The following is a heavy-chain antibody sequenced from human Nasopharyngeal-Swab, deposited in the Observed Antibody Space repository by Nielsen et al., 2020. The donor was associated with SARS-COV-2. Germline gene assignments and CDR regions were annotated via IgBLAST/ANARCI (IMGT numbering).Heavy chain of an antibody. CDR3: ARDLGDYGMDV. V-gene: IGHV3-23*01. Sequence: GGSLRLSCVASEFTFSSYTMSWVRRAPGKGLEWVSAITGNGDSTYYADSVRGRFTISRDNSRNTLFLQMNSLRGEDTAVYYCARDLGDYGMDVWGQGTTVTVSS. CDR2: ITGNGDST. J-gene: IGHJ6*02. CDR1: EFTFSSYT.